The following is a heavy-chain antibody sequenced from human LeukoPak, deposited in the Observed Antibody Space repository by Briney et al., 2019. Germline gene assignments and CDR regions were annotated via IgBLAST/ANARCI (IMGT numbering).Heavy chain of an antibody. J-gene: IGHJ5*02. D-gene: IGHD2-2*01. CDR1: GITFRNYW. CDR3: HQPVTLPA. CDR2: IKEDGSDK. Sequence: PGGSLRLSCAASGITFRNYWMSWVRQAPGKGLEWVAFIKEDGSDKHYVDSVKGRFTISRDNAQSSLYLQMNSLRAEDTAVYFCHQPVTLPAWGQGTLVTVSS. V-gene: IGHV3-7*01.